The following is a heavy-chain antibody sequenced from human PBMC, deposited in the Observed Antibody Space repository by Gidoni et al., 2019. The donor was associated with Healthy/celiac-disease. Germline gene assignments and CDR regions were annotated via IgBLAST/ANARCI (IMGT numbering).Heavy chain of an antibody. J-gene: IGHJ6*03. CDR1: GYTFTSYY. V-gene: IGHV1-46*01. D-gene: IGHD3-22*01. CDR2: SNPSDGST. CDR3: AREGSPSSGYYYYYYYMDV. Sequence: QVQLVQSGAEVKKPGASVKVSCKASGYTFTSYYMHWVRQAPGQGLELMGVSNPSDGSTSYAQKFQGRVTMTRDTSTSTVYMELSSLRSEDTAVYYCAREGSPSSGYYYYYYYMDVWGKGTTVTVSS.